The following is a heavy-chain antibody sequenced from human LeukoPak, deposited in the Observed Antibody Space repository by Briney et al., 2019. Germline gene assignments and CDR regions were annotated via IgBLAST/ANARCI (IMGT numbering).Heavy chain of an antibody. CDR3: TRMTTGHDY. J-gene: IGHJ4*02. Sequence: SETLSLTCAVSGVFFDDYYWAWVRQTPGKGLEWIGEINHSGYTNDSPSLKSRVTLSIDTSRKQFSLNLRSVTVADAGIYYCTRMTTGHDYWGQGTLVTVSS. CDR1: GVFFDDYY. D-gene: IGHD4-17*01. V-gene: IGHV4-34*01. CDR2: INHSGYT.